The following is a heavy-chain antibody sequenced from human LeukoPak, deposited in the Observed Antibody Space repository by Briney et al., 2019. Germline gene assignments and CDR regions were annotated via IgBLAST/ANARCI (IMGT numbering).Heavy chain of an antibody. CDR2: INPNNGDT. V-gene: IGHV1-2*02. CDR1: AYTFTGYY. Sequence: ASVKVSCKASAYTFTGYYMHWVRQTPGQGLEWMGWINPNNGDTNFAQKFQGRVAMTRDTSMDTVYMELSSLRSDDTAVYYCARRGYEFSDLDNWGQGTLVTVSS. D-gene: IGHD3/OR15-3a*01. CDR3: ARRGYEFSDLDN. J-gene: IGHJ4*02.